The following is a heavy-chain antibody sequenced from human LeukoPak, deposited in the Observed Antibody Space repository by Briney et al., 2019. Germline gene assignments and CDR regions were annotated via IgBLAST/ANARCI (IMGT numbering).Heavy chain of an antibody. CDR1: GLTFSSDW. D-gene: IGHD1-26*01. CDR2: ISGGGGST. V-gene: IGHV3-23*01. J-gene: IGHJ4*02. CDR3: AKGGKWDVTPFDY. Sequence: GGSLRLSCAASGLTFSSDWMHWVRQAPGKGLEWVSTISGGGGSTYYADSVKGRFTISRDNSKNTLYLQVNSLRAEDTAVYYCAKGGKWDVTPFDYWGQGTLVTVSS.